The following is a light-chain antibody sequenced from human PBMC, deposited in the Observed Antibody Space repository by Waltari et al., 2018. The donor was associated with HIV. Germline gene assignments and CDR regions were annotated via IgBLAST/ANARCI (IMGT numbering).Light chain of an antibody. CDR1: SSNIGSNY. Sequence: QSVLTQPPSASGTPGQRVTISCSGSSSNIGSNYVYWYQQRPGTHPKLLIYRNNQPPSGVPDRVSGSKSGTSASLAISGLRSEDEADYYCAAWDDSLRGVFGGGTKLTVL. J-gene: IGLJ3*02. CDR2: RNN. CDR3: AAWDDSLRGV. V-gene: IGLV1-47*01.